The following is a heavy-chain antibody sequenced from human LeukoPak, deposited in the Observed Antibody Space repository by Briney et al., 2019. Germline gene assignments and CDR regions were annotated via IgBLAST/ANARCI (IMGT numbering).Heavy chain of an antibody. CDR3: ARSQYDVLTGSPDY. D-gene: IGHD3-9*01. J-gene: IGHJ4*02. CDR1: GYTFAGCY. CDR2: INPNSGGT. V-gene: IGHV1-2*02. Sequence: SVKVPCKASGYTFAGCYMHWVRQAPGQGLEWMGWINPNSGGTNYAQTFQGRVTVTSDTTISTAYMELSRLTSDDTAVYYCARSQYDVLTGSPDYWGQGTLVTVSS.